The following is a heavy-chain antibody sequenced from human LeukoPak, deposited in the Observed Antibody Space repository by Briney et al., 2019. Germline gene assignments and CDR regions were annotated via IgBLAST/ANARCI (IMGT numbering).Heavy chain of an antibody. V-gene: IGHV3-30*04. CDR2: ISYDGGNQ. J-gene: IGHJ4*02. D-gene: IGHD2-15*01. CDR1: GFTFSSYA. Sequence: GGSLRLSCAASGFTFSSYAMHGVRQAPGKGLEWVAVISYDGGNQYYADSVKGRFTISRDNSKNTLYLQMNSLRAEDTAVYYCAKVVVDKYDTGWDHWGQGTLVTVSS. CDR3: AKVVVDKYDTGWDH.